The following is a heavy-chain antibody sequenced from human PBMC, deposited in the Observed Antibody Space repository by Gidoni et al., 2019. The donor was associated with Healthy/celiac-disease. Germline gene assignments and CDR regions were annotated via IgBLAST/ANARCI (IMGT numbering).Heavy chain of an antibody. D-gene: IGHD5-12*01. J-gene: IGHJ3*02. CDR3: ARDPFRDGYNYDAFDI. V-gene: IGHV1-69*09. CDR1: GGTFSSYA. Sequence: QVQLVQSGAEVTTPGSSVKVSCKASGGTFSSYAISWVRQAPGQGLEWMGRIIPILGIANYEQKFQGRVTITADKSTSTAYMELSSLRSEDTAVYYCARDPFRDGYNYDAFDIWGQGTMVTVSS. CDR2: IIPILGIA.